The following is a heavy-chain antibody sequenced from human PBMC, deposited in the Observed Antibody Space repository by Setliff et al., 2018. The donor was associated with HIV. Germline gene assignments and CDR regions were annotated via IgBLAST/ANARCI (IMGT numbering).Heavy chain of an antibody. D-gene: IGHD2-8*01. Sequence: SETLSLTCTVSGGSISSHYWSWIRQPPGKGLEWIGGIYYSGSTNYNPSLKSRVTISVDTSKNQFSLKLSSVTAADTAVYYCARDAPTVYANGWFDPWGQGTLVTVSS. CDR3: ARDAPTVYANGWFDP. J-gene: IGHJ5*02. CDR2: IYYSGST. CDR1: GGSISSHY. V-gene: IGHV4-59*11.